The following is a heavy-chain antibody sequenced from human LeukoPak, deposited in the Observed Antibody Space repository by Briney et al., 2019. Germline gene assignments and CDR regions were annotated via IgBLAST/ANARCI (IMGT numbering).Heavy chain of an antibody. J-gene: IGHJ6*02. CDR3: AKEDGSWYDAHYYYGMDV. CDR2: ISWNSGSM. D-gene: IGHD6-13*01. V-gene: IGHV3-9*01. Sequence: GRSLRLSCAASGFTFDDYAMHWVRQAPGKGLEWVSAISWNSGSMGYADSVKGRFTISRDNAKNSLYLQMNSLRAEDTALYYCAKEDGSWYDAHYYYGMDVWGQGTTVTVSS. CDR1: GFTFDDYA.